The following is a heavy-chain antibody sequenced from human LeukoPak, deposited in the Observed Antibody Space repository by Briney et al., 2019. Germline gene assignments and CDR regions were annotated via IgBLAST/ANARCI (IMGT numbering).Heavy chain of an antibody. V-gene: IGHV1-3*01. Sequence: GRVTITRDTSASTAYMELSSLRSEDTAVYYCARVNWSNGSDWFDPWGQGTLVTVSS. D-gene: IGHD1-1*01. CDR3: ARVNWSNGSDWFDP. J-gene: IGHJ5*02.